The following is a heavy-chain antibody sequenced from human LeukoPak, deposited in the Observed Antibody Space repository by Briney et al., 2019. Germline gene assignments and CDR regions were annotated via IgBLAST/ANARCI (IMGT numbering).Heavy chain of an antibody. V-gene: IGHV3-30-3*01. CDR2: ISYDGSNK. Sequence: GGSLRLSCAASGFTFSSYAMHWVRQAPGKGLEWVAVISYDGSNKYYADSVKGRFTISRDNSKNTLYLQMNSLRAEDTAVYYCARVLVPAAMDAFDIWGQGTMVTVSS. CDR1: GFTFSSYA. CDR3: ARVLVPAAMDAFDI. J-gene: IGHJ3*02. D-gene: IGHD2-2*01.